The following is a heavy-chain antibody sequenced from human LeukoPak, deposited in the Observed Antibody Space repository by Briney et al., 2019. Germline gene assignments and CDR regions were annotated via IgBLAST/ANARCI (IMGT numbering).Heavy chain of an antibody. CDR2: IYYSGST. Sequence: SETLSLTCTVSGGSISSYYWSWIRQPPGKGLEWIGYIYYSGSTNYNPSLKSRVTISVDTSKNQFSLKLSSVTAADTAVYYCARGQEYYYDSSGYYPDYWGQGTLVTVSS. CDR1: GGSISSYY. CDR3: ARGQEYYYDSSGYYPDY. J-gene: IGHJ4*02. V-gene: IGHV4-59*01. D-gene: IGHD3-22*01.